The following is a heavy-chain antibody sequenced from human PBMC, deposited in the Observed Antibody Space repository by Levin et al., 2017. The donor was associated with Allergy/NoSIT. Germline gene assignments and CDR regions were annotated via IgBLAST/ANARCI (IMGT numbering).Heavy chain of an antibody. D-gene: IGHD6-13*01. V-gene: IGHV4-59*08. J-gene: IGHJ4*02. CDR1: GDLMTSLY. Sequence: PSETLSLTCTVSGDLMTSLYWSWIRQPPGKGLEWLGYTYYTGSTNYNPSLKSRVTISIDRSKKQFSLKLNSVTATDTAVYYCARGSISAAHDFWGQGTLVTVSS. CDR3: ARGSISAAHDF. CDR2: TYYTGST.